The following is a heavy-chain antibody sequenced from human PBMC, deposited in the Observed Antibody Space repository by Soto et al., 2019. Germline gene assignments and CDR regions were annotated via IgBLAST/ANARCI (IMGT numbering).Heavy chain of an antibody. J-gene: IGHJ5*02. V-gene: IGHV4-39*01. CDR1: GGSSSSRIYY. CDR3: ARHGPTMISINWFDP. Sequence: QLQLQESGPRVVKPSETLTLTCNLSGGSSSSRIYYWGWIRQSPGTGLEWIVSFYFGGTTYYNRSLKSLLSVAEDTSRDQCSLKLNSVTAADTGVYYCARHGPTMISINWFDPWGQGLLVTVSS. CDR2: FYFGGTT. D-gene: IGHD3-22*01.